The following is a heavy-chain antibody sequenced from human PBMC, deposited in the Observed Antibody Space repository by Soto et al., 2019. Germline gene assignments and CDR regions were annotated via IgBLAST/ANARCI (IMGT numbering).Heavy chain of an antibody. CDR2: IIPIFDTP. J-gene: IGHJ4*02. V-gene: IGHV1-69*01. CDR3: ARSVGSGGVMGGFDF. CDR1: GGTFKMYA. D-gene: IGHD3-16*01. Sequence: QVQLVQSGVEVKKPGSAVKVSCKASGGTFKMYAMNWVRQAPGQGLEWIGGIIPIFDTPKYAQQFQGRVTITVDESTDTAYMELSSLRSEDATIYYCARSVGSGGVMGGFDFWGQGIQVNVSS.